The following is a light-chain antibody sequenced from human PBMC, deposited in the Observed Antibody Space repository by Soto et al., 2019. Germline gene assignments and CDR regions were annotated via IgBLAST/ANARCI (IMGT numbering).Light chain of an antibody. CDR1: QSVSSSY. Sequence: EIVLTQSPGILSLSPGERATLSCRASQSVSSSYLAWYQQKPGQAPRLLIYGASSRATGIPDRFSGSGSGTDFTLTISRLEPEDFAVYYCQQYGSSPEYTFGQGTKLEIK. CDR2: GAS. V-gene: IGKV3-20*01. CDR3: QQYGSSPEYT. J-gene: IGKJ2*01.